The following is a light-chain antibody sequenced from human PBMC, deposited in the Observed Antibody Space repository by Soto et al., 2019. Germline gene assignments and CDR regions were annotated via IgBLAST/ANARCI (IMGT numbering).Light chain of an antibody. Sequence: EIVLTQSPGTLSLSPGERATLSCRASQSVSSSYLAWYQQKPGQAPRLLIYGASSRATGIPDRFSGSVSGTGFTLTISRLEPEDFAVYYCQYYGTSRTFGQGTKVEI. CDR3: QYYGTSRT. V-gene: IGKV3-20*01. CDR1: QSVSSSY. J-gene: IGKJ1*01. CDR2: GAS.